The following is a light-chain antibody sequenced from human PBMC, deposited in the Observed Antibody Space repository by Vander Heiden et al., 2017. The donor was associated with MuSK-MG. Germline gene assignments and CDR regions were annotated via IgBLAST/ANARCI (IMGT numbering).Light chain of an antibody. J-gene: IGLJ3*02. V-gene: IGLV1-40*01. CDR3: QSYDYRLDGSGV. CDR1: SSNPGEGCN. Sequence: QSVLTQPPSVSGAPGQRVTIPCIGSSSNPGEGCNGHWYKQVPGTAPQLLIFANSHRPSGVPDRFSGSKSGTSASLAITGLQAEDEADYYCQSYDYRLDGSGVFGGGTRLTVL. CDR2: ANS.